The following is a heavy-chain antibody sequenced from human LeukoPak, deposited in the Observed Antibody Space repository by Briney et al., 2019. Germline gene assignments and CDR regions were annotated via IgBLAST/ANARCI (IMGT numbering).Heavy chain of an antibody. CDR3: ARATLAIYDP. V-gene: IGHV4-59*01. Sequence: PSETLSLTCTVSGGSISSYYWSWIRQPPGKGLEWIGYIYYSGSTNYNPSLKSRVTISVDTSKNQFSLKLSSVTAADTAVYYCARATLAIYDPWGQGTLVTVSS. CDR1: GGSISSYY. CDR2: IYYSGST. J-gene: IGHJ5*02.